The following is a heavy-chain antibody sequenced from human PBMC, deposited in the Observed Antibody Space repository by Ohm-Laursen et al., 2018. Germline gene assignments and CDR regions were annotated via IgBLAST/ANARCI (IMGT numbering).Heavy chain of an antibody. J-gene: IGHJ1*01. Sequence: SLRLSCSASGFTFSNYAMNWVRQAPGKGLEWVSGISGSGGSTYYADSVKGRFTISRDNSKNTLYLQMNSLRAEDTAVYYCAKVPDAAEYFQRWGQGTPVPVSS. CDR3: AKVPDAAEYFQR. V-gene: IGHV3-23*01. CDR1: GFTFSNYA. D-gene: IGHD1-14*01. CDR2: ISGSGGST.